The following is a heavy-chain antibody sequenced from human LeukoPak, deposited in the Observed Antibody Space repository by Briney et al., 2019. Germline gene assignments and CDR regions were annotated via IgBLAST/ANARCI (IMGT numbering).Heavy chain of an antibody. CDR3: ARELTGTTFDP. V-gene: IGHV3-48*04. J-gene: IGHJ5*02. CDR2: ISSSSSTI. CDR1: GFTLSSYS. D-gene: IGHD1-7*01. Sequence: GGSLRLSCAASGFTLSSYSMNWVRQAPGKGLEWVSYISSSSSTIYYADSVKGRFTISRDNAKNSLYLQMNSLRAEDTAVYYCARELTGTTFDPWGQGTLVTVSS.